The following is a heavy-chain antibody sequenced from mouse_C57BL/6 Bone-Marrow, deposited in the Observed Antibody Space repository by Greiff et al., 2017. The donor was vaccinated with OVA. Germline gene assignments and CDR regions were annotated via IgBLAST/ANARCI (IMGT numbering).Heavy chain of an antibody. CDR2: IDPSDSYT. V-gene: IGHV1-59*01. CDR3: AKRGYGSGVWYFDV. D-gene: IGHD1-1*01. J-gene: IGHJ1*03. Sequence: VQRQQPGAELVRPGTSVKLSCKASGYTFTSYWMHWVKQRPGQGLEWIGVIDPSDSYTNYNQKFKGKATLTVDTSSSTAYMQLSSLTSEDSAVYYCAKRGYGSGVWYFDVWGTGTTVTVSS. CDR1: GYTFTSYW.